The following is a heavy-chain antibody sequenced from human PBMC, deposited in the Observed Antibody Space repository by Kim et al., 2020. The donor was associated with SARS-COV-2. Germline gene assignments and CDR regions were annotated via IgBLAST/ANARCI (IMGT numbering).Heavy chain of an antibody. CDR2: IGTAGDT. J-gene: IGHJ6*02. Sequence: GGSLRLSCAASGFTFSSYDMHWVRQATGKGLEWVSAIGTAGDTYYPGSVKGRFTISRENAKNSLYLQMNSLRAGDTAVYYCARSQGSSGWYYYYGMDVWGQGTTVTVSS. CDR3: ARSQGSSGWYYYYGMDV. CDR1: GFTFSSYD. V-gene: IGHV3-13*01. D-gene: IGHD3-22*01.